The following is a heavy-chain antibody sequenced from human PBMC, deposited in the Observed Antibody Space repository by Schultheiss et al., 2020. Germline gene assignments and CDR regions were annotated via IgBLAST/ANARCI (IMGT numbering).Heavy chain of an antibody. V-gene: IGHV4-34*01. CDR3: ARQRYYDILTGSRPYYYYYNYMDV. CDR1: GGSISSYY. J-gene: IGHJ6*03. CDR2: INHRGST. D-gene: IGHD3-9*01. Sequence: SETLSLTCTVSGGSISSYYWSWIRQPPGKGLEWIGEINHRGSTTYNPSLKSRVTISVDTSKNQLSLKVSSVTAADTAVYYCARQRYYDILTGSRPYYYYYNYMDVWGKGTTVTVSS.